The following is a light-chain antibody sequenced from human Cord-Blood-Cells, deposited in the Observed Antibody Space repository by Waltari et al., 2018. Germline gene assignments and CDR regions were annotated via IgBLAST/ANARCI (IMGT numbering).Light chain of an antibody. J-gene: IGLJ3*02. V-gene: IGLV8-61*01. CDR2: STN. Sequence: QTVVTQEPSFSVSPGGTVTLTCGLSSGSVSTSYYPSWYQQTPGQAPPTLIYSTNPRSSGVPDRFSGCILGNKAALTITGAQADDESDYYCVLYMGSGIWVFGGGTKLTVL. CDR3: VLYMGSGIWV. CDR1: SGSVSTSYY.